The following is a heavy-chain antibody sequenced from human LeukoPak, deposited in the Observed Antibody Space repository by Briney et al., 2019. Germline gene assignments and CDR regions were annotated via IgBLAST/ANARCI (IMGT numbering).Heavy chain of an antibody. CDR2: INTNTGNP. CDR3: ARGGSSSWRRKGVLGNYYFDY. D-gene: IGHD6-13*01. V-gene: IGHV7-4-1*02. Sequence: ASVKVSCKASGYTFTSYAMNWVRQAPGQGLEWMGWINTNTGNPTYAQGFTGRFVFSLDTSVSTAYLQISSLKAEDTAVYYCARGGSSSWRRKGVLGNYYFDYWGQGTLVTVSS. CDR1: GYTFTSYA. J-gene: IGHJ4*02.